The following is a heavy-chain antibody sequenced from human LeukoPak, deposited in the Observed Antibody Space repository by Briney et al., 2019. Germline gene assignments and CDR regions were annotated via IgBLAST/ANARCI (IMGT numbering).Heavy chain of an antibody. CDR2: INPNSGGT. CDR3: ARRGVGYCSGGSCYNLDY. CDR1: GYTFTGYY. D-gene: IGHD2-15*01. V-gene: IGHV1-2*06. Sequence: ASVKVSCKASGYTFTGYYMHWVRQAPGQGLEWMGRINPNSGGTSYAQKFQGRVSMTRETSISTAYMELSRLRSDDTAVYYCARRGVGYCSGGSCYNLDYWGQGTLVTVSS. J-gene: IGHJ4*02.